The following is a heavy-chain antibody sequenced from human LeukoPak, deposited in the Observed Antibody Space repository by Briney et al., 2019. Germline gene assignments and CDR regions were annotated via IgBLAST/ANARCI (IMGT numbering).Heavy chain of an antibody. D-gene: IGHD5-12*01. CDR2: ISSGGHT. J-gene: IGHJ5*01. CDR3: AKDRSDSGYPNWFDS. CDR1: GFSFSSYA. Sequence: GGSLRLSCAASGFSFSSYAMSWVRQAPGKGLEWVSGISSGGHTYYADSVKGGVNISRDNFNNTMHLQMNSLRAEDTAVYYCAKDRSDSGYPNWFDSWGQGTLVTVSS. V-gene: IGHV3-23*01.